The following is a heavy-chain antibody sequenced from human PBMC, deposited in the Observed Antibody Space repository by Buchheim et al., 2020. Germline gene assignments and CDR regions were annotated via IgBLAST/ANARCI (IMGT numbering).Heavy chain of an antibody. D-gene: IGHD3-22*01. CDR2: ISGSGGST. V-gene: IGHV3-23*01. J-gene: IGHJ4*02. CDR1: GFTFSSYA. CDR3: AKDDTYYYDSSGYLFDY. Sequence: EVQLLESGGGLLQPGGSLRLSCAASGFTFSSYAMSWVRQAPGKGLEWVSAISGSGGSTYYADSVKGRFTISRANSKNKLYLQMNSLRAEDTAVYYCAKDDTYYYDSSGYLFDYWGQGTL.